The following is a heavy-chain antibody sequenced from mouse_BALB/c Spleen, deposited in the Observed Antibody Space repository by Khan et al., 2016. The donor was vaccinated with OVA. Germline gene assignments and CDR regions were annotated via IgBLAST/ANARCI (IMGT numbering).Heavy chain of an antibody. D-gene: IGHD1-1*01. CDR3: ARGGYYSNSLFDY. Sequence: VQLQESGPELVKPGASVKISCKASGYTFTDNYINWVKQKPGQGLEWIGWIYPGSGKTKYNEKFKGKATLTVDTSSSTAYMQLSSLTSEDTAVYCCARGGYYSNSLFDYWGQGTTLTVSS. CDR1: GYTFTDNY. CDR2: IYPGSGKT. J-gene: IGHJ2*01. V-gene: IGHV1-84*02.